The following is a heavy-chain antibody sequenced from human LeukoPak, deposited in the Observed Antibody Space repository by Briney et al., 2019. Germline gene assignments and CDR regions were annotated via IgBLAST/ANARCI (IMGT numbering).Heavy chain of an antibody. J-gene: IGHJ3*02. CDR2: INHSGST. D-gene: IGHD3-10*01. V-gene: IGHV4-34*01. CDR1: GGSFSGYY. Sequence: SETLSLTCAVYGGSFSGYYWSWIRQPPGKGLEWIGEINHSGSTNYNPSLKSRVTISVDTFKNQCSLKLSSVTAADTAVYYCARGRGAFDIWGQGTMVTVSS. CDR3: ARGRGAFDI.